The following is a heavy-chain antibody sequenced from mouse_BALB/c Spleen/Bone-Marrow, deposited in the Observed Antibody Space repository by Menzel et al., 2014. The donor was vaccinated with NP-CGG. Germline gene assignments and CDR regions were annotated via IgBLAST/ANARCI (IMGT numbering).Heavy chain of an antibody. V-gene: IGHV1S130*01. Sequence: QVQLKDSGSVLVRPGASVKLSCKASGYTFTNSWMHWAKQRPGQGLEWIGEIHPNSGNTNYNENFEGKATLTVDTSSTTAYVDLSSLTSEDSAVYYCLRHHRYAYYFDYWGQGTALTVSS. CDR2: IHPNSGNT. CDR1: GYTFTNSW. J-gene: IGHJ2*01. CDR3: LRHHRYAYYFDY. D-gene: IGHD2-14*01.